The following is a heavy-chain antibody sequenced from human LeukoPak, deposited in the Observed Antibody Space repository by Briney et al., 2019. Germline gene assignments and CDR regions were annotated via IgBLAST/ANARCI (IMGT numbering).Heavy chain of an antibody. V-gene: IGHV4-30-4*01. CDR2: IYYSGST. D-gene: IGHD2-15*01. J-gene: IGHJ6*02. CDR1: GGSISSGDYY. Sequence: PSQTLSLTCTVSGGSISSGDYYWSWIRQPPGKGLEWIGYIYYSGSTYYNPSLKSRVTISVDTSKNQFSLKLSSVTAADTAVYYCARDHYSTSWYYGMDVWGQGTTVTVSS. CDR3: ARDHYSTSWYYGMDV.